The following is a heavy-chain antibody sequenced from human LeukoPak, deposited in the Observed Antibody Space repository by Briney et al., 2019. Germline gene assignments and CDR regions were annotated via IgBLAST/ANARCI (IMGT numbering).Heavy chain of an antibody. J-gene: IGHJ4*02. CDR3: ARDGITIFGVVITYYFDY. D-gene: IGHD3-3*01. CDR2: ISYDGSNK. CDR1: GFTFSSYA. Sequence: GGSLRLSCAASGFTFSSYAMHWVRQAPGKGLEWVAVISYDGSNKYYADSVKGRFTISRDNSKNTLYLQMNSLRAEDTAVYYCARDGITIFGVVITYYFDYWGQGTLVTVSS. V-gene: IGHV3-30-3*01.